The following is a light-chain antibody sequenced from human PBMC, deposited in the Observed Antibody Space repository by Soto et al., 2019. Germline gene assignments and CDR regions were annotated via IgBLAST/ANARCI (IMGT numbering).Light chain of an antibody. V-gene: IGLV1-40*01. J-gene: IGLJ1*01. CDR2: GNS. CDR3: QSYDSSLSGFYV. Sequence: QSVLTQPPSVSGAPGQRVTISCTGSSSNIGAGYDVHWYQQLPGTDPNLLIYGNSNRPSGVPDRFSGSKSGTSASLAITGLQAEDEADYYCQSYDSSLSGFYVFGTGTKLTVL. CDR1: SSNIGAGYD.